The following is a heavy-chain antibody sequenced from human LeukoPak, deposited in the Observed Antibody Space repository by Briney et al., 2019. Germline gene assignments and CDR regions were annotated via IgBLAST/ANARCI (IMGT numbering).Heavy chain of an antibody. V-gene: IGHV4-4*07. CDR1: GVSMNYYF. Sequence: PSETLSLTCTVSGVSMNYYFWNWIRQPAGEGLQWIGRIHSSGTTNYNPSLKSRVTMSVDTSKNQFSLKLSSVTAADTAVYYCARDQYYYDSSAYLFDYWGQGTLVTVSS. CDR2: IHSSGTT. CDR3: ARDQYYYDSSAYLFDY. D-gene: IGHD3-22*01. J-gene: IGHJ4*02.